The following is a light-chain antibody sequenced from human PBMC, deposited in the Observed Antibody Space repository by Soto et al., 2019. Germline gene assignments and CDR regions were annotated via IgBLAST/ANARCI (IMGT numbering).Light chain of an antibody. Sequence: SYELTQPPSVSVAPEKTATITCGGNNIGDKRVHWYRQKPGQAPVLLISYDSDRPSGLPERFSGSNSGNTATLTISRVEAGDEADYYCQVWDIMTDNYVFGGGTKLTVL. V-gene: IGLV3-21*04. CDR3: QVWDIMTDNYV. CDR2: YDS. J-gene: IGLJ1*01. CDR1: NIGDKR.